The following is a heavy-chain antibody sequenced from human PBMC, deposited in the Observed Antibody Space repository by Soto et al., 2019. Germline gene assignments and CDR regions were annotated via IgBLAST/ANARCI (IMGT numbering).Heavy chain of an antibody. Sequence: SETLSLTCTVSGGSISSYYWSWIRQPAGKGLEWIGRIYTSGSTNYNPSLKSRVTMSVDTSKNQFSLKLSSVTAADTAVYYCARDXGSLITIFDLHYYGMDVWGQGTTVTVSS. J-gene: IGHJ6*02. CDR3: ARDXGSLITIFDLHYYGMDV. V-gene: IGHV4-4*07. CDR1: GGSISSYY. D-gene: IGHD3-3*01. CDR2: IYTSGST.